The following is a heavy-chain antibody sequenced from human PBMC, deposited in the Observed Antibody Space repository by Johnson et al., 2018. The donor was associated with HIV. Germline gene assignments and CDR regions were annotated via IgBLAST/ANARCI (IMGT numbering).Heavy chain of an antibody. CDR2: IWYDGSNK. V-gene: IGHV3-33*08. J-gene: IGHJ3*02. Sequence: QVQLVESGGGVVQPGRSLRLSCAASGFTFSSYGMHWVRQAPGKGLEWVAVIWYDGSNKYYADSVKGRFTISRVNSKNTLYLQMNSLRAEDTAVYYCAREAYCSGGSCYDAFDIRGQGTMVTVSS. D-gene: IGHD2-15*01. CDR1: GFTFSSYG. CDR3: AREAYCSGGSCYDAFDI.